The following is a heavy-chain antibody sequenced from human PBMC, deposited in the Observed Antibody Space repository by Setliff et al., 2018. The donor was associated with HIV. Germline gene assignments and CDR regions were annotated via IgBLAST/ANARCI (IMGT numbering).Heavy chain of an antibody. CDR1: GFTFGDYS. CDR3: ARDSGIAGADDY. Sequence: GGSLRLSCAASGFTFGDYSMTWVRQAPGKGLEWVSYIGRSSTPIYYADSVKGRFTISRDNAKNSLVLEMSSLGVEDTAVYFCARDSGIAGADDYWGPGTQVTVSS. J-gene: IGHJ4*02. D-gene: IGHD6-13*01. V-gene: IGHV3-48*04. CDR2: IGRSSTPI.